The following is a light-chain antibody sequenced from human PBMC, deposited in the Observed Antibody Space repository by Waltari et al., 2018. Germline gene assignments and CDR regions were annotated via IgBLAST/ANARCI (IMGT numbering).Light chain of an antibody. CDR2: RNN. CDR1: ISNPGTTS. J-gene: IGLJ3*02. Sequence: QSVLTQSPSASGTPGPRVTLSCPGSISNPGTTSVYWYQHFPGTAPKLLIQRNNQRPSGVPDRVSGSKSGTSASLAISGLRSEDEADYYCASWDDSLSVGVFGGGTKLTVL. V-gene: IGLV1-47*01. CDR3: ASWDDSLSVGV.